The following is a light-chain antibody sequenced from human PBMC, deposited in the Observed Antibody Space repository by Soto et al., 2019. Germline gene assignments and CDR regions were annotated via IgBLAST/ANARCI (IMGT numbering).Light chain of an antibody. V-gene: IGLV2-11*01. J-gene: IGLJ1*01. CDR3: CSYAGSYTFGV. Sequence: QSVLTQPRAVSGSPGQSVTISCTGTSSDFGGYNYVSWYQQHPGKAPKLMIYDVSKRPSGVPDRFSGSKSGNTASLTISGLQAEDEADYYCCSYAGSYTFGVFGTGTKVRVL. CDR1: SSDFGGYNY. CDR2: DVS.